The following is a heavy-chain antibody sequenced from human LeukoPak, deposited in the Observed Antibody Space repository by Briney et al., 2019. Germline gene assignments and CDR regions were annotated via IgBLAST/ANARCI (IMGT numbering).Heavy chain of an antibody. CDR1: GFTFGSYG. J-gene: IGHJ4*02. Sequence: GGSLRLSCAASGFTFGSYGMHWVRQAPGKGLEWVALILYDGSNKYYADSVKGRFTISKDNSKNTLYLQMNSLRAEDTAVYYCAKDRIAAALALFDYWGQGTLVTVSS. V-gene: IGHV3-30*18. CDR2: ILYDGSNK. CDR3: AKDRIAAALALFDY. D-gene: IGHD6-13*01.